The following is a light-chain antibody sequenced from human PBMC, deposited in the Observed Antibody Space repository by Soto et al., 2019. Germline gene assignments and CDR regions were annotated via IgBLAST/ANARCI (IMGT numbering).Light chain of an antibody. CDR3: SSYEGLNTWV. V-gene: IGLV2-8*01. Sequence: QSALTQPPSASGSPGQSVTISCTGTSSDVGGYNYVSWYQQHPGKAPILMIYDVSKRPSGVPDRFSGYTAGTTASLTVSGLPAEDADDYYGSSYEGLNTWVFGGGTKLTVL. CDR2: DVS. CDR1: SSDVGGYNY. J-gene: IGLJ2*01.